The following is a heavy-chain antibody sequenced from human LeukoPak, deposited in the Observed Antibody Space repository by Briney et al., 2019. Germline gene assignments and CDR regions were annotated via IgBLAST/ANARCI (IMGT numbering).Heavy chain of an antibody. CDR1: GYTFTSYG. V-gene: IGHV1-18*01. CDR2: ISAYNGNT. CDR3: ARLIAVAVAFDY. D-gene: IGHD6-19*01. J-gene: IGHJ4*02. Sequence: ASVKLSCKASGYTFTSYGISWVRQAPGQGHEWMGWISAYNGNTNYAQKLQGRVTMTTDTSTSTADMELRSLRSDDTAVYYCARLIAVAVAFDYWGQGTLVTVSS.